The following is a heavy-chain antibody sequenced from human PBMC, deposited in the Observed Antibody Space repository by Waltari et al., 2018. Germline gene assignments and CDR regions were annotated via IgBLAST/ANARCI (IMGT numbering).Heavy chain of an antibody. D-gene: IGHD2-15*01. V-gene: IGHV1-2*02. Sequence: QVRLVQSGAEVKKPGASVKVSCKASGYTFTGYYMHWVRQAPGQGLEWMGWINPNSGGTNYAQKFQGRVTMTRDTSISTAYMELSRLRSDDTAVYYCAREDIVVVVAATYNWFDPWGQGTLVTVSS. CDR1: GYTFTGYY. CDR2: INPNSGGT. CDR3: AREDIVVVVAATYNWFDP. J-gene: IGHJ5*02.